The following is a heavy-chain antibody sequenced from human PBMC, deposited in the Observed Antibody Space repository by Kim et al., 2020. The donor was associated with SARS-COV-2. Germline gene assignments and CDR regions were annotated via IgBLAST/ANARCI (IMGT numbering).Heavy chain of an antibody. D-gene: IGHD7-27*01. CDR1: GYTFTDYY. V-gene: IGHV1-46*01. CDR2: IYPSGGST. CDR3: ARDRLGFDY. J-gene: IGHJ4*02. Sequence: ASVKVSCKASGYTFTDYYMHWVRQAPGQGLEWMGMIYPSGGSTSYAQKFQGRVTMTRDTSTSTVYMKMSSLTSEDTAVYYCARDRLGFDYWGQGILVTVSS.